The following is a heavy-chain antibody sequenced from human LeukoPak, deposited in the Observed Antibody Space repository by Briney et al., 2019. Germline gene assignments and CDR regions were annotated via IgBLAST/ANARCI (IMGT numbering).Heavy chain of an antibody. J-gene: IGHJ4*02. D-gene: IGHD2-2*01. Sequence: NAGGSLRLSCAASGFTFSSCTMNWVRQAPGKGLEWVSSISSSSSYIYYADSVKGRFTISRDNAKNSLYLQMNSLRAEDTAVYYCARLYCSSISCYSIWGQGTLVTVSS. V-gene: IGHV3-21*01. CDR1: GFTFSSCT. CDR2: ISSSSSYI. CDR3: ARLYCSSISCYSI.